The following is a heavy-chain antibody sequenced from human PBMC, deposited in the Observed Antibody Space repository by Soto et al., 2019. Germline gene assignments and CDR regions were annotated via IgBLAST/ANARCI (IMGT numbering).Heavy chain of an antibody. Sequence: SETLSLTCAVYGGSFSGYYWSWIRQPPGKGLEWIGEINHSGSTNYNPSLKSRVTISVDTSKNQFSLKLSSVTAADTAVYYCARDSISCYNYYYGMDVWGQRTTVTVSS. CDR2: INHSGST. D-gene: IGHD6-13*01. CDR3: ARDSISCYNYYYGMDV. J-gene: IGHJ6*02. V-gene: IGHV4-34*01. CDR1: GGSFSGYY.